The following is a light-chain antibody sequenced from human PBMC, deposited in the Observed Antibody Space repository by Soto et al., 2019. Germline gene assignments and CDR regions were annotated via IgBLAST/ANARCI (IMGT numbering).Light chain of an antibody. CDR1: KLDDKY. J-gene: IGLJ1*01. CDR2: QDD. CDR3: LAWDSSTASYV. V-gene: IGLV3-1*01. Sequence: SYALTPPPSVSVSPGQTATITCSGDKLDDKYTSWYRQRPGQSPVLVIYQDDRRPSGIPERFSGSTSGHTATLTVTGTQAMDEADYYCLAWDSSTASYVFGTGTKVTVL.